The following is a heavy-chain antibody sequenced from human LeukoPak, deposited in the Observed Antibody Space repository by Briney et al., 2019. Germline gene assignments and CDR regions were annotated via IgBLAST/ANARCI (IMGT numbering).Heavy chain of an antibody. CDR3: AKDTCSGGSCYYYYGMDV. CDR2: ISHDGSNN. D-gene: IGHD2-15*01. J-gene: IGHJ6*02. Sequence: GWSLRLSCAASGFTFSRYGIHWVRLAPGKGLEWVAVISHDGSNNYYADSVKGRFTISRDNSKNTLYLQMISLRAEDTAVYYCAKDTCSGGSCYYYYGMDVWGQGTTVTVSS. V-gene: IGHV3-30*18. CDR1: GFTFSRYG.